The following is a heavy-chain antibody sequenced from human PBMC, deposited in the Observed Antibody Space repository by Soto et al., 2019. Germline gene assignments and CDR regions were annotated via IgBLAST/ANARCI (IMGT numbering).Heavy chain of an antibody. CDR3: ARARYCSGGSCYRYGMDV. V-gene: IGHV1-69*13. CDR2: IIPIFGTA. J-gene: IGHJ6*02. Sequence: SVKVSCKASGGTFSSYAISWVRQAPGQGLEWMGGIIPIFGTANYAQKFQGRVTITADESTSTAYMELSSLRSEDTAVYYCARARYCSGGSCYRYGMDVWGQGTTVTVSS. CDR1: GGTFSSYA. D-gene: IGHD2-15*01.